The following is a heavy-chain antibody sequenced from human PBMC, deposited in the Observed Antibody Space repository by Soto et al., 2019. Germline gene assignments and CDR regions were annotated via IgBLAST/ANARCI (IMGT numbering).Heavy chain of an antibody. CDR2: IVVGSGNT. CDR1: GSTFTSSA. V-gene: IGHV1-58*01. Sequence: GDSVKVSCKASGSTFTSSAVQWVRQARGQRLEWIGWIVVGSGNTNYAQKFQERVTITRDMSTSTAYMELSSLRSEDTAVYYCAAGVYIAMVYYSYAMVVWCQGPTLTGSS. D-gene: IGHD5-18*01. CDR3: AAGVYIAMVYYSYAMVV. J-gene: IGHJ6*02.